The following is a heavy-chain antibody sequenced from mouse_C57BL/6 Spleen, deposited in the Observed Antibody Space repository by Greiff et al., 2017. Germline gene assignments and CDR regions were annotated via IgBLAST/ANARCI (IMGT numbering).Heavy chain of an antibody. CDR1: GYTFTSYW. V-gene: IGHV1-52*01. CDR2: IDPPDSET. J-gene: IGHJ4*01. Sequence: VQLQQPGAELVRPGSSVMLSCKASGYTFTSYWLHLVKQRPIQGLVWIGNIDPPDSETHYNQKFKDKATLTVDKSSSTAYMQLSSLTTEDSAVYYWARDVGDYWGQGTSVTVSS. CDR3: ARDVGDY.